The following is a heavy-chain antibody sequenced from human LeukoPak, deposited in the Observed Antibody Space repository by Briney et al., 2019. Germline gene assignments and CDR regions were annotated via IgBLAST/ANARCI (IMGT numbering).Heavy chain of an antibody. CDR1: GFTFSRYG. CDR2: ISYDGSNK. J-gene: IGHJ4*02. CDR3: AKGEDIVVVVAATDLFDY. V-gene: IGHV3-30*18. Sequence: GGSLRLSCVASGFTFSRYGMHWVRQAPGKGLEWVAVISYDGSNKYYADSVKGRFTISRDNSKNTLYLQMNSLRAEDTAVYYCAKGEDIVVVVAATDLFDYWGQGTLVTVSS. D-gene: IGHD2-15*01.